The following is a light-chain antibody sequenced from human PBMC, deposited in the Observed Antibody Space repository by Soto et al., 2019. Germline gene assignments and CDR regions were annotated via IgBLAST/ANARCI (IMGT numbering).Light chain of an antibody. V-gene: IGKV3-15*01. J-gene: IGKJ4*01. CDR1: QSINNN. Sequence: EIVMTQSPATLSVSPGERATLSCRASQSINNNLAWYQQKRGQGPRLLIYGASSRATGTPARFSGSGSGTGFPLTISSLQSEDFAIYYCQQYNDWPLTFGGGTKVEIK. CDR3: QQYNDWPLT. CDR2: GAS.